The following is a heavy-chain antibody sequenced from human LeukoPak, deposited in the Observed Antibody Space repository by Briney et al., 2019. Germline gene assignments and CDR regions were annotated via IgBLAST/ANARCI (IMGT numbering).Heavy chain of an antibody. Sequence: SGGSLRLSCAAPGXTVSSKYVSWVRQAPGKGLEWVSVIYSGGSTHYADSVKGRFTISRDNSKNTLYLQMNSLRVEDTAVYYCAWSSHPYYFDYWGQGTLVTVSS. CDR3: AWSSHPYYFDY. CDR1: GXTVSSKY. V-gene: IGHV3-66*01. J-gene: IGHJ4*02. CDR2: IYSGGST.